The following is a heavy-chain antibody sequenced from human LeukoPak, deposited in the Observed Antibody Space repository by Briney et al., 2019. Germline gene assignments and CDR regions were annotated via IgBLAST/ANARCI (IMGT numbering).Heavy chain of an antibody. CDR1: GFTFSSFG. V-gene: IGHV3-23*01. Sequence: GGSLRLSCPASGFTFSSFGMSWVRQAPGKGLEWVSTISGSGSITYYADSMKGRFTISRDNSKNTLYLQVNSLRAEDTAVYYCARLSEMLRGPQVIYYFDYWGQGTLVTVSS. CDR2: ISGSGSIT. CDR3: ARLSEMLRGPQVIYYFDY. J-gene: IGHJ4*02. D-gene: IGHD3-10*01.